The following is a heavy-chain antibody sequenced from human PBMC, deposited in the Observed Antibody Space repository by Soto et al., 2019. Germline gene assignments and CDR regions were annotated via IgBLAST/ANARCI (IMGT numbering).Heavy chain of an antibody. D-gene: IGHD3-10*01. Sequence: QVQLQESGPGVKKPSQTLSLPCSVSGGSISRGGYYWSWIRQHPGKGLEWIGYIYFSGSTSYNPSRKSRLTISAYTSKNRFSLSMSSVTAADTAVYYCARAQTRGITAVRGGADAFDIWGQGTMVTVSS. J-gene: IGHJ3*02. CDR2: IYFSGST. V-gene: IGHV4-31*03. CDR3: ARAQTRGITAVRGGADAFDI. CDR1: GGSISRGGYY.